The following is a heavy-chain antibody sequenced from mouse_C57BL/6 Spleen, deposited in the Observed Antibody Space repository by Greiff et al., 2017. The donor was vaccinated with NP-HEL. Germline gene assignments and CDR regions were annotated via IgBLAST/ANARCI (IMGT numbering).Heavy chain of an antibody. Sequence: VQLQQPGAELVKPGASVKLSCKASGYTFTSYWMHWVKQRPGQGLEWIGMIHPNSGSTNYNEKFKSKATLTVDKSSSTAYMQLSSLTSEDSAVYYCARRVNYGSRGAMDYWGQGTSVTVSS. CDR1: GYTFTSYW. CDR2: IHPNSGST. CDR3: ARRVNYGSRGAMDY. D-gene: IGHD1-1*01. V-gene: IGHV1-64*01. J-gene: IGHJ4*01.